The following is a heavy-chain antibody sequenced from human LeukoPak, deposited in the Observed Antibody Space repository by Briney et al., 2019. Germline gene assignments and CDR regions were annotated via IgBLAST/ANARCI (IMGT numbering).Heavy chain of an antibody. CDR1: GFTFSSYA. D-gene: IGHD6-13*01. Sequence: PGGSLRLSCAASGFTFSSYAMSWVRQAPGKGLEWVSAISGSGGSTYYADSVKGRFTISRDNSKNTLYLQMNRLRAEDTAVYYCAKALGGYSTLYGMDVWGQGTTVTVSS. CDR3: AKALGGYSTLYGMDV. J-gene: IGHJ6*02. CDR2: ISGSGGST. V-gene: IGHV3-23*01.